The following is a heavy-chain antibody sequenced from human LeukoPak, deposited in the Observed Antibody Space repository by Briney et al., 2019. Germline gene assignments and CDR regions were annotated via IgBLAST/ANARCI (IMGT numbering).Heavy chain of an antibody. V-gene: IGHV3-30*18. CDR1: GFTFSSYG. D-gene: IGHD1-14*01. Sequence: PGGSLRLSCAASGFTFSSYGMHWVRQAPGKGLEWVAGISYDGTNKNSADSVKGRFTISRDSSKNTLYLQMNSLRVEDTAVYYCAKEGSAKPVDYWGQGTLVTVSS. CDR2: ISYDGTNK. CDR3: AKEGSAKPVDY. J-gene: IGHJ4*02.